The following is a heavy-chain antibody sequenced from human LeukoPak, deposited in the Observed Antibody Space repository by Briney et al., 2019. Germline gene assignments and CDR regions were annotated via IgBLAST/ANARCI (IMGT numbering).Heavy chain of an antibody. J-gene: IGHJ4*02. CDR1: GYSFTSCW. V-gene: IGHV5-51*01. D-gene: IGHD2-21*02. CDR2: IYPGDSDT. CDR3: ARGQVQCGGDCSTIDY. Sequence: GESLKISCKGSGYSFTSCWIGWVRQMPRKSLEWMGIIYPGDSDTRYSPSFQSPVTISADKSISTAYLQWSSLRASDTAMYYCARGQVQCGGDCSTIDYWGQGTLVTVSS.